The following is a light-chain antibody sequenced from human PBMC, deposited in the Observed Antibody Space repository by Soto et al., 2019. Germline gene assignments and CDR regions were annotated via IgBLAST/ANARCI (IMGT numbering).Light chain of an antibody. CDR3: CSYAGSFTYV. Sequence: QSALTQPASVSGSPGQSITISCTGTSSDVGSYNLVSWYQQHPGKAPKLMIYEGSKRPSGVSNRFSGSKSGNTASLTISGLQAEDEADDYCCSYAGSFTYVFGTGTKVTVL. CDR1: SSDVGSYNL. J-gene: IGLJ1*01. CDR2: EGS. V-gene: IGLV2-23*01.